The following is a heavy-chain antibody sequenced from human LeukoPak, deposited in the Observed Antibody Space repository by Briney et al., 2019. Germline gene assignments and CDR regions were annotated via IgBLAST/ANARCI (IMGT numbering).Heavy chain of an antibody. J-gene: IGHJ6*03. Sequence: SETLSLTCAVYGGSFSGYYWSWIRQPPGKGLEWIGEINHSGSTNYNPSLKSRVTISVDTSKNQFSLKLSSVTAADTAVYYCARGRTGVVVVPAARYYMDVGGKGTTVTVSS. CDR3: ARGRTGVVVVPAARYYMDV. CDR2: INHSGST. V-gene: IGHV4-34*01. CDR1: GGSFSGYY. D-gene: IGHD2-2*01.